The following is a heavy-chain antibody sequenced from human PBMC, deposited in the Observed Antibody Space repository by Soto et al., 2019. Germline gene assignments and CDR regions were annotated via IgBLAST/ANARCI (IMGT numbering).Heavy chain of an antibody. CDR1: GFTFDDYA. Sequence: SLRLSCAASGFTFDDYAMHWVRQAPGKGLEWVSGISWNSGSIGYADSVKGRFTISRDNAKNSLYLQMNSLRAEDTALYYCAKGDYDILTGYIDYWGQGTLVTVSS. CDR2: ISWNSGSI. CDR3: AKGDYDILTGYIDY. J-gene: IGHJ4*02. D-gene: IGHD3-9*01. V-gene: IGHV3-9*01.